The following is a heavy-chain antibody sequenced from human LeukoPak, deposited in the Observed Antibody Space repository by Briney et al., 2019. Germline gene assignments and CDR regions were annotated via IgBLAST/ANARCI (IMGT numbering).Heavy chain of an antibody. V-gene: IGHV4-59*01. Sequence: TSETLSLTCTVSGVSISSYYWSWIRQPPGKGLEWIGYIYYSGSTNYNPSLKSRVTISVDTSKNQFSLKLSSVTAADMAVYYCARDTSYYYDIWGQGTLVTVSS. CDR3: ARDTSYYYDI. D-gene: IGHD3-22*01. J-gene: IGHJ4*02. CDR1: GVSISSYY. CDR2: IYYSGST.